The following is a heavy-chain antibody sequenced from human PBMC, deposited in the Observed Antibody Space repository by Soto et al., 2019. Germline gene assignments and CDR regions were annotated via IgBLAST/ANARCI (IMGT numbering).Heavy chain of an antibody. CDR3: ARVRVRDYSYYGMHX. CDR1: GGSFSGYY. Sequence: SETLSLTCAVYGGSFSGYYWSWIRQPPGKGLEWILEINNSGRTNYNTSLKSRVTISVDTSKNQFSLKLSSVTAAETAVYYCARVRVRDYSYYGMHXWGQGTTLAVS. V-gene: IGHV4-34*01. D-gene: IGHD3-10*01. CDR2: INNSGRT. J-gene: IGHJ6*02.